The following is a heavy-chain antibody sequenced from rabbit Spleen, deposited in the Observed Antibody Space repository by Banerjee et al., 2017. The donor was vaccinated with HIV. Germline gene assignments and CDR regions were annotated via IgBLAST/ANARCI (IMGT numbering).Heavy chain of an antibody. CDR1: GFSFSSDKW. CDR2: IDSGSGRT. D-gene: IGHD1-1*01. J-gene: IGHJ6*01. Sequence: EESGGDLVKPEGSLTLTCTASGFSFSSDKWICWVRQAPGKGLEWIACIDSGSGRTVYANWAKGRFTISKTSSTTVTLQVTRLTAADTATYFCARDTSSSFSSYGMDLWGQGTLVTVS. V-gene: IGHV1S45*01. CDR3: ARDTSSSFSSYGMDL.